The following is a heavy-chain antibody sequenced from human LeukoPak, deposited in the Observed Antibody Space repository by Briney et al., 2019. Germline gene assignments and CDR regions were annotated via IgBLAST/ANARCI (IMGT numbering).Heavy chain of an antibody. V-gene: IGHV1-2*06. Sequence: ASVKVSCKASGYTFTGYYMHRVRQAPGQGLEWMGRINPNSGGTKYAQKFQGRVTMTRDTSISTDYMELSRLRSDDTAVYYCARGYCSGGSCPTFFDYWGQGTLVTVSS. CDR3: ARGYCSGGSCPTFFDY. D-gene: IGHD2-15*01. CDR1: GYTFTGYY. CDR2: INPNSGGT. J-gene: IGHJ4*02.